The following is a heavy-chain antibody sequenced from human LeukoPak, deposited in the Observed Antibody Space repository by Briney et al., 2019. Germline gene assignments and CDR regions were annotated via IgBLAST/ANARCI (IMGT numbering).Heavy chain of an antibody. V-gene: IGHV1-69*01. CDR2: IIPIFGTA. J-gene: IGHJ6*02. CDR1: GGTFSSYA. D-gene: IGHD2-21*02. CDR3: ARLAGEIVVVTAIQRYYYYGMDV. Sequence: EASVKVSCTASGGTFSSYAISWVRQAPGQGLEWMGGIIPIFGTANYAQKFQGRVTITADESTSTAYMELSSLRSEDTAVYYCARLAGEIVVVTAIQRYYYYGMDVWGQGTTVTVSS.